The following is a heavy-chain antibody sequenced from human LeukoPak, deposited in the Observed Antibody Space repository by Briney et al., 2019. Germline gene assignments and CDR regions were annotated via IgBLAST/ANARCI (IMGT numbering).Heavy chain of an antibody. D-gene: IGHD3-9*01. J-gene: IGHJ5*02. CDR2: INTDGSIT. Sequence: PGGSLRLSCAASGFTLSTYLMHWVRQAPGEGLVWVSRINTDGSITTYADSVKGRFTISRDNAKNTLYLQMNGLRDEDTAVYYCASLGTLVPWGQGTLVTVSS. CDR3: ASLGTLVP. V-gene: IGHV3-74*03. CDR1: GFTLSTYL.